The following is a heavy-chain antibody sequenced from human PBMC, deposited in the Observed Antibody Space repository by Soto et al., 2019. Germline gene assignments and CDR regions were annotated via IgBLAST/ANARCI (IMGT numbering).Heavy chain of an antibody. CDR2: IYYSGST. D-gene: IGHD3-3*01. J-gene: IGHJ4*02. V-gene: IGHV4-59*01. Sequence: QVQLQESGPGLVKPSETLSLTCTVSGGSISSYYWSWIRQPPGKGLEWIGYIYYSGSTNYNPSLKSQVTISVDTSKNQFSLKLSSVTAADTAVYYCAGGPYDFWSGYYATPLGYWGQGTLVTVSS. CDR1: GGSISSYY. CDR3: AGGPYDFWSGYYATPLGY.